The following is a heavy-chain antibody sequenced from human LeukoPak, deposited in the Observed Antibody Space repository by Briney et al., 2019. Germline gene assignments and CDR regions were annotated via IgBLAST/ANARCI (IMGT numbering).Heavy chain of an antibody. Sequence: ASVKVSCKASGCTFTGYYMHWVRQAPGQGLEWMGWINPNSGGTNYAQKFQGRVTMTRDTSISTAYMELSRLRSDDTAVYYCARVGSVEMATILFYYWGQGTLVTVSS. CDR3: ARVGSVEMATILFYY. D-gene: IGHD5-24*01. CDR1: GCTFTGYY. J-gene: IGHJ4*02. V-gene: IGHV1-2*02. CDR2: INPNSGGT.